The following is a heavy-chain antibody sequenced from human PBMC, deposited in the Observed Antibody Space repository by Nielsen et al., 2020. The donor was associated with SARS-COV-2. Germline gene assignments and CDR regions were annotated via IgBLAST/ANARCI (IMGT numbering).Heavy chain of an antibody. J-gene: IGHJ4*02. D-gene: IGHD2-15*01. CDR1: GGSFSGYY. CDR3: AREDSGGNWVY. Sequence: SETLSLTCAVYGGSFSGYYWSWIRQPPGKGLEWIGEINHSGSTNYNPSLKSRVTISVDTSKNQFPLKLSSVTAADTAVYYCAREDSGGNWVYRGQGTLVTVSS. V-gene: IGHV4-34*01. CDR2: INHSGST.